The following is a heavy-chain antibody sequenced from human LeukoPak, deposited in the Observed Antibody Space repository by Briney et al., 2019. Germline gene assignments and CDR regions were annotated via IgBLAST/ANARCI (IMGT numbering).Heavy chain of an antibody. J-gene: IGHJ5*02. CDR1: GFTFSNYA. D-gene: IGHD6-6*01. Sequence: GSLRLSCAASGFTFSNYAMHWVRQAPGKGLEWVAYIRYDGSSAYYADFVKGRFTISRDNSKNTLYLRMHSLRAEDTAVYYCARDQAASIHSGDLWGQGPLVTVSS. CDR3: ARDQAASIHSGDL. CDR2: IRYDGSSA. V-gene: IGHV3-30*02.